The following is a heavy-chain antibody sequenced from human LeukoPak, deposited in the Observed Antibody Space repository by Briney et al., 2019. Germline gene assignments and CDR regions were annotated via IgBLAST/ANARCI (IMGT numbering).Heavy chain of an antibody. J-gene: IGHJ4*02. CDR1: GYTFTSYG. CDR3: ARGPPGIAAAPGY. CDR2: INPSGGST. V-gene: IGHV1-46*01. D-gene: IGHD6-13*01. Sequence: ASVKVSCKASGYTFTSYGICWVRQAPAQGLEWMGIINPSGGSTSYAQKFQGRVTMTRDTSTSTVYMELSSLRSEDTAVYYCARGPPGIAAAPGYWGQGTLVTVSS.